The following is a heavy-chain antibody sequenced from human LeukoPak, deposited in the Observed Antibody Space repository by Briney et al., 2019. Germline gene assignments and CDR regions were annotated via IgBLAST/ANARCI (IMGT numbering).Heavy chain of an antibody. Sequence: GGSLRLSCAASGFTFSSHWMTWVRQAPGKGLEWVANIKQDGNEINYVDSVKGRFTISRDNAKTSLYLQMNSLRAEGTALYYCAREIVRRCSGTDNKSYFDPWGQGTLVTVSS. D-gene: IGHD3-10*02. CDR1: GFTFSSHW. CDR3: AREIVRRCSGTDNKSYFDP. V-gene: IGHV3-7*01. J-gene: IGHJ4*03. CDR2: IKQDGNEI.